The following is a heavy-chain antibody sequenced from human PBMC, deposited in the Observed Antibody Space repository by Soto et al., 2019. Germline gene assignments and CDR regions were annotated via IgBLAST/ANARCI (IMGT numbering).Heavy chain of an antibody. CDR1: GYIFTSYG. Sequence: ASVKVSCKASGYIFTSYGISWVRQAPGQGLEWMGWISAYNGNTNYAQNVQGRVTMTTDTFTSTAYMELRNLRSDDTAVYYCARDAQLRYFDRTPLDYWGQGTQVT. CDR2: ISAYNGNT. V-gene: IGHV1-18*01. CDR3: ARDAQLRYFDRTPLDY. D-gene: IGHD3-9*01. J-gene: IGHJ4*02.